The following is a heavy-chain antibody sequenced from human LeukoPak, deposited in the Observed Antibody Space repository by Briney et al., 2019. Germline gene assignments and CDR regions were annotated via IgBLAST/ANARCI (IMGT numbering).Heavy chain of an antibody. CDR2: IYHSGTT. CDR3: VRGRYSSGWFKDKNWFDP. Sequence: SETLSLTCAVSGVAISRGGYAWNWIRQPPGKGLEWIAYIYHSGTTYYNPSLRSRATISVDTSKNQFSLKLSSVTAADTAVYYCVRGRYSSGWFKDKNWFDPWGQGIPVTVSS. D-gene: IGHD6-19*01. V-gene: IGHV4-30-4*07. CDR1: GVAISRGGYA. J-gene: IGHJ5*02.